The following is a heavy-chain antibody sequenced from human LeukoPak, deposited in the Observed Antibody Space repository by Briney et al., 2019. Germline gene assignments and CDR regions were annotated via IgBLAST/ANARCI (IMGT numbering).Heavy chain of an antibody. J-gene: IGHJ4*02. D-gene: IGHD3-16*01. Sequence: GGSMRLPCAASGFTFSSYWMHWVRQAPGKGLVWVSRINSDGSSTSYADSVKGRFTISRDNAKNTLYLQMNSLRAEDTAVYYCARDSLGIELDYWGQGTLVTVSS. CDR3: ARDSLGIELDY. CDR1: GFTFSSYW. CDR2: INSDGSST. V-gene: IGHV3-74*01.